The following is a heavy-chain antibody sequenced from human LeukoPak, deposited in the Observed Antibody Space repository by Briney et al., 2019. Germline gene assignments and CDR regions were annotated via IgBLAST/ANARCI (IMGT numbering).Heavy chain of an antibody. J-gene: IGHJ5*02. V-gene: IGHV4-59*08. D-gene: IGHD3-22*01. Sequence: SETLSLTCTVSGGSISSYYWSWIRQPPGKGLEWIGYIYYSGSTNYNPSLKSRVTISVDTSKNQFSLKLSSVTAADTAVYYCARQTRDSSGYYYPYWFDPWGQGTLVSVSS. CDR2: IYYSGST. CDR1: GGSISSYY. CDR3: ARQTRDSSGYYYPYWFDP.